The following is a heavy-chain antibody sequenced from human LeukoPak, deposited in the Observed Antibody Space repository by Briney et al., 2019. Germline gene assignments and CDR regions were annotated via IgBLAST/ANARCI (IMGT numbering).Heavy chain of an antibody. CDR3: ARDPDPGDTAMSVPPNDY. CDR2: IIPILGIA. D-gene: IGHD5-18*01. CDR1: GGAFSSYA. Sequence: SVKVSCKASGGAFSSYAISRVRQAPGQGLEWMGRIIPILGIANYAQKFQGRVTITADKSTSTAYMELSSLRSEDTAVYYCARDPDPGDTAMSVPPNDYWGQGTLVTVSS. V-gene: IGHV1-69*04. J-gene: IGHJ4*02.